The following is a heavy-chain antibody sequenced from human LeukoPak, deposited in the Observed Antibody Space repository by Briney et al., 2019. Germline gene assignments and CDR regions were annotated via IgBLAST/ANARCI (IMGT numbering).Heavy chain of an antibody. CDR2: INPNSGGT. CDR3: ARDSSLYSSGWLL. J-gene: IGHJ4*02. Sequence: ASVNVSCKASGYTFTGYYMHWVRQAPGQGLEWMGWINPNSGGTNYAQKFQGRVTMTRDTSISTAYMELSRLRSDDTAVYYCARDSSLYSSGWLLWGQGTLVTVSS. V-gene: IGHV1-2*02. CDR1: GYTFTGYY. D-gene: IGHD6-19*01.